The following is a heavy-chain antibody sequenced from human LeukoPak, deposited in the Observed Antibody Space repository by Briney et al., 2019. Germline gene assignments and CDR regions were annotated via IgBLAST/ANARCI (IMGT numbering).Heavy chain of an antibody. D-gene: IGHD7-27*01. CDR1: GGTFSSYA. CDR2: ISAYNGNT. CDR3: ARDVVLTGELDY. J-gene: IGHJ4*02. V-gene: IGHV1-18*01. Sequence: ASVKVSCKASGGTFSSYAISWVRQAPGQGLEWMGWISAYNGNTNYAQKLQGRVTMTTDTSTSTAYMELRSLRSDDTAVYYCARDVVLTGELDYWGQGTLVTVSS.